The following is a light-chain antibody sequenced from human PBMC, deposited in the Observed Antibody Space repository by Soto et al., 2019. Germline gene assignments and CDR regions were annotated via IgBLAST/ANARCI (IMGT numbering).Light chain of an antibody. Sequence: QSALTQPASVSGSPGQSITISCTGTRFDIGGYNYVSWYQQHPGKAPKLMIYDVTNRPSGVSNRFSGSKSGDTASLTISGLQAEDEADYYCSSYTSINPLEILFGRGTKLTVL. J-gene: IGLJ2*01. V-gene: IGLV2-14*03. CDR3: SSYTSINPLEIL. CDR1: RFDIGGYNY. CDR2: DVT.